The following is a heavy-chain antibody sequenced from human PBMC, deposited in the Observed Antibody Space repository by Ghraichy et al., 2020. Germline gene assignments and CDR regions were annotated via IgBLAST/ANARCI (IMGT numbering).Heavy chain of an antibody. CDR1: GGSISSGGYY. CDR3: ARHYYYYGSGSYYPEYYMDV. V-gene: IGHV4-31*03. CDR2: IYYSGST. D-gene: IGHD3-10*01. Sequence: SETLSLTCTVSGGSISSGGYYWSWIRQHPGKGLEWIGYIYYSGSTYYNPSLKSRVTISVDTSKNQFSLKLSSVTAADTAVYYCARHYYYYGSGSYYPEYYMDVWGKGTTVTVSS. J-gene: IGHJ6*03.